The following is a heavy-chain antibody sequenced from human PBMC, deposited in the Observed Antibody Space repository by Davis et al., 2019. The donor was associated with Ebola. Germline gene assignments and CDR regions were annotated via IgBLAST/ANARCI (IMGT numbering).Heavy chain of an antibody. Sequence: GESLKISCAASGFTFSSYAMHWVRQAPGKGLEWVAVISYDGSNKYYADSVKGRLTISRDNSKNTLYLQMNSLRAEDTAVYYCARDLGTAMVLGYFDYWGQGTLVTVSS. V-gene: IGHV3-30*04. CDR3: ARDLGTAMVLGYFDY. CDR2: ISYDGSNK. CDR1: GFTFSSYA. J-gene: IGHJ4*02. D-gene: IGHD5-18*01.